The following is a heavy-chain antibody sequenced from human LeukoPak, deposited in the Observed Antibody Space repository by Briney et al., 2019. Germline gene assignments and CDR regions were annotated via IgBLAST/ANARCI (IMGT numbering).Heavy chain of an antibody. Sequence: KASETLSLTCAVYGGSFSGYYWSWIRQPPGKGLEWIGEINHSGSTNYNPSLKSRVTISVDTSKNQFSLKLSSVTAADTAVYYCARGTAMVYNWGQGTLVTVSS. CDR1: GGSFSGYY. D-gene: IGHD5-18*01. J-gene: IGHJ4*02. CDR3: ARGTAMVYN. V-gene: IGHV4-34*01. CDR2: INHSGST.